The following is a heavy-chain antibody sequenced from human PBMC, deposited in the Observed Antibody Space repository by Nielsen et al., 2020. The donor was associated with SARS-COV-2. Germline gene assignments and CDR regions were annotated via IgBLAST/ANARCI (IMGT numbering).Heavy chain of an antibody. D-gene: IGHD3/OR15-3a*01. CDR3: ARCRRPYPLFSLDYYWCFDL. CDR1: GFTFDNNW. J-gene: IGHJ2*01. V-gene: IGHV3-7*01. Sequence: GESLTISCEVSGFTFDNNWMTWVRQAPGKGLEWVATVNGDGGDTYYVDSVKGRFTIFRDNPKHSMYLQMGSLWAEDTAVYYCARCRRPYPLFSLDYYWCFDLWGRGTLCTVSS. CDR2: VNGDGGDT.